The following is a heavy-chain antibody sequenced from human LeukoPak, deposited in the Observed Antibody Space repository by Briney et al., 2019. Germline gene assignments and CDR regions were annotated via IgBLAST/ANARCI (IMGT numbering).Heavy chain of an antibody. V-gene: IGHV1-2*02. CDR2: INPNSGGT. Sequence: ASVNVSCKSSVYTFTGYYMHWVRQAPGQGLEWMGWINPNSGGTNYAQKFPGRVTMTRDRSISTAYMELSRLRSDDTAVYYCARDNCSSTSCYAAFDIWGQGTMVTVSS. J-gene: IGHJ3*02. CDR1: VYTFTGYY. D-gene: IGHD2-2*01. CDR3: ARDNCSSTSCYAAFDI.